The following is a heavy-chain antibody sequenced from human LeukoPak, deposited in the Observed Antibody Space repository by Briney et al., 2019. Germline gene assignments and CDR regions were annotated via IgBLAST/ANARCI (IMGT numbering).Heavy chain of an antibody. CDR3: AKGPSWLVAALYYSDY. D-gene: IGHD2-15*01. CDR1: GFTFSSYA. Sequence: PGGSLRLSCAASGFTFSSYAMSWVRQAPGKGLEWVSAISGSGGSTYYADSVKGRFTISRDNSKNTLYLQMNSLRAEDTAVYYCAKGPSWLVAALYYSDYWGQGTLVTVSS. J-gene: IGHJ4*02. V-gene: IGHV3-23*01. CDR2: ISGSGGST.